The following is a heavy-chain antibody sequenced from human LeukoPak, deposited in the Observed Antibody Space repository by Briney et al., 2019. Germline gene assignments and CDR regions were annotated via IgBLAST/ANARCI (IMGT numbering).Heavy chain of an antibody. CDR1: GFTFSSYS. J-gene: IGHJ4*02. CDR3: ARESSAKYYFDY. V-gene: IGHV3-21*01. Sequence: GGSLRLSCAASGFTFSSYSMNWVRQAPGKGLEWVSSISSSSSYIYYADSVKGRFTISRDNAKNSLYLQMNNLRAEDTAVYYCARESSAKYYFDYWGQGTLVTVSS. CDR2: ISSSSSYI. D-gene: IGHD3-10*01.